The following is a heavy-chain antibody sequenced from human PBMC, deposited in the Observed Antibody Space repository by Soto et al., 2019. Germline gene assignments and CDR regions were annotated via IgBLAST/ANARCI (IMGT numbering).Heavy chain of an antibody. CDR1: GGSISSSSYY. D-gene: IGHD1-26*01. CDR2: IYYSGST. J-gene: IGHJ5*02. Sequence: QLQLQESGPGLLKPSETLSPTSTVSGGSISSSSYYWGWIRQPPGKGLEWIGSIYYSGSTYYNPSLKSRVTISVDTSKNHFSLKLSSVTAADTSVYYCATQEVGGSYVYTFDPWGQGTLVTVSS. CDR3: ATQEVGGSYVYTFDP. V-gene: IGHV4-39*02.